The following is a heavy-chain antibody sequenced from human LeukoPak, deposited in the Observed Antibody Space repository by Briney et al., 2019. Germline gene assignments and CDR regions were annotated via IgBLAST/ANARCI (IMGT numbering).Heavy chain of an antibody. D-gene: IGHD6-6*01. Sequence: GGPLRLSCAASGFTLSSYSMHWVRQAPGKGLEWVSSTSSSSSYIYSADSVKGRFTISRDNSKNTLYLQMNSLRAEDTAVYYCAKDSNPYSSSSFDYWGQGTLVTVSS. J-gene: IGHJ4*02. V-gene: IGHV3-21*04. CDR1: GFTLSSYS. CDR2: TSSSSSYI. CDR3: AKDSNPYSSSSFDY.